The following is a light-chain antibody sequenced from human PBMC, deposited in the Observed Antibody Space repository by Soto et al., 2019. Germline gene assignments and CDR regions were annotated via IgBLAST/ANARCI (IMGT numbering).Light chain of an antibody. CDR2: AAS. V-gene: IGKV1-39*01. J-gene: IGKJ3*01. CDR1: QSINSN. Sequence: DIQMTQSPSSLSASVGDGFTITCRAGQSINSNLNWYQQKPGKAPKLLIYAASSLQSGVPSRFSGSGSGTDFTLTISSLQPEDFATYYCQQSYSTLFTFGPGTKVDIK. CDR3: QQSYSTLFT.